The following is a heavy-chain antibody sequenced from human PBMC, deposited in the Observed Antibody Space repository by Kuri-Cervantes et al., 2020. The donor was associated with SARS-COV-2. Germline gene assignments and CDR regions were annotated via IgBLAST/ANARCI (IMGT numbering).Heavy chain of an antibody. D-gene: IGHD2-2*01. CDR1: GFTFSSYW. CDR2: TSFDGTKK. V-gene: IGHV3-30-3*01. CDR3: ARGHISSRGDWFDP. J-gene: IGHJ5*02. Sequence: GGSLRLSCAASGFTFSSYWMSWVRQAPGKGLEWVAQTSFDGTKKYYAESVKGRFIISRDNSVSTVYLQMNSLRAEDTAMYYCARGHISSRGDWFDPWGQGTLVTVSS.